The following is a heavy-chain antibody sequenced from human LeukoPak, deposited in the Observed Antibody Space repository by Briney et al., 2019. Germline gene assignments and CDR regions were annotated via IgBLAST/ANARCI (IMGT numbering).Heavy chain of an antibody. CDR1: GFTFSNFG. V-gene: IGHV3-33*01. CDR3: ARGDYYGSPFDY. D-gene: IGHD3-10*01. Sequence: GRSLRLSCAASGFTFSNFGMHWVRQAPGKGLEWVAVIWYDGGNKYYADSVQGRFTISRDNSKNTLYLQMNSLGVEDTAVYYCARGDYYGSPFDYWGQGTLVTVSS. J-gene: IGHJ4*02. CDR2: IWYDGGNK.